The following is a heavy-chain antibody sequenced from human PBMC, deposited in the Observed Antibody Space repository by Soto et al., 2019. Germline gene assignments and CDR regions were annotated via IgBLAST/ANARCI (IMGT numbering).Heavy chain of an antibody. J-gene: IGHJ6*02. CDR1: GITFSDYY. V-gene: IGHV3-11*05. CDR2: ISSSGHYT. Sequence: QVQLVESGGGLVKPGGSLRLSWAASGITFSDYYMSWIRQAPGKGLEGVSYISSSGHYTEHADSVRGRFTTSRDNARNSLYLQMNSLRVEDTAVYYCARELDGMDVVGQGTTVTVSS. CDR3: ARELDGMDV.